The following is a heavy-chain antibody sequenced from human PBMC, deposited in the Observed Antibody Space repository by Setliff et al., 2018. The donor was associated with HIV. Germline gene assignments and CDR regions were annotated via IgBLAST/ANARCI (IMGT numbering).Heavy chain of an antibody. CDR3: AAGTGRSDFDY. J-gene: IGHJ4*02. Sequence: GGSLRLSCSGSGSTFNDAWVSWVRQAPGKGLEWISRIKSKSEGATRDFAAPVKGRALISRDDSKNTVFLQMNSLQTEDTAVYYCAAGTGRSDFDYWGQGTLVTVSS. D-gene: IGHD1-1*01. CDR2: IKSKSEGATR. CDR1: GSTFNDAW. V-gene: IGHV3-15*05.